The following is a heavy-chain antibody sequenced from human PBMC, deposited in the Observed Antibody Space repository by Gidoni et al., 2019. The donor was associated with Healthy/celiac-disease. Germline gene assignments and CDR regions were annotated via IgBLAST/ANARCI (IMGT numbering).Heavy chain of an antibody. CDR1: GGSIRSYS. D-gene: IGHD6-25*01. CDR2: IYYSGST. Sequence: QVQLQESGPGLVKPSETLSLTCSVSGGSIRSYSWSWIRQPPGKGLEWMGYIYYSGSTNYSPSLKSRVTISVDTSNNQFSLRLSSVTAADTAVYYCASSPRHFDLWGRGTLVTVSS. CDR3: ASSPRHFDL. V-gene: IGHV4-59*01. J-gene: IGHJ2*01.